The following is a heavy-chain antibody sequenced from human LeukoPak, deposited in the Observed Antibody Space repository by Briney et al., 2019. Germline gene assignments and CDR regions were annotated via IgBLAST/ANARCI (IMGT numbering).Heavy chain of an antibody. CDR2: IYYDGSDK. J-gene: IGHJ4*02. CDR1: GFTFSSYG. V-gene: IGHV3-33*01. D-gene: IGHD3-22*01. CDR3: ARQIAYYYDSSGYYTTDY. Sequence: GGSVTLFCAASGFTFSSYGMHWVRQAPGKGLEWVAIIYYDGSDKYYADSVKGRFTISRDNSKDTLYLQMNCLRAEDTAVYYCARQIAYYYDSSGYYTTDYWGQGSLVTVSS.